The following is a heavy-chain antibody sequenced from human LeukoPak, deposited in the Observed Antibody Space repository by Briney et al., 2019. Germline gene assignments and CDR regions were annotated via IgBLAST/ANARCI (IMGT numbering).Heavy chain of an antibody. V-gene: IGHV1-2*02. CDR2: INPNSGGT. CDR3: ARDQWKVEYSTPYYYMDV. Sequence: ASVKVSCKASGYTFTGYYMHWVRQAPGQGLEWMGWINPNSGGTNYAQKFQGRVTMTRDTSISTAYMELSRLRSDDTAVYYCARDQWKVEYSTPYYYMDVWGKGTTVTVSS. J-gene: IGHJ6*03. D-gene: IGHD6-6*01. CDR1: GYTFTGYY.